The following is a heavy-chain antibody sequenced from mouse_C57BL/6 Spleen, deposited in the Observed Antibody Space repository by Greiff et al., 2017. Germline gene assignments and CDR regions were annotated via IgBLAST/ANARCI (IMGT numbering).Heavy chain of an antibody. CDR1: GYTFTDYN. J-gene: IGHJ3*01. CDR3: ATYDDGSWLAY. D-gene: IGHD1-1*01. V-gene: IGHV1-22*01. Sequence: EVQLQQSGPELVKPGASVKMSCKASGYTFTDYNMHWVQQSHGKSLEWIGYINPNNGGTSYNQKFKGKATLTVNKSSSTAYLELRSLTSEESAVYYCATYDDGSWLAYWGQGTLVTVSA. CDR2: INPNNGGT.